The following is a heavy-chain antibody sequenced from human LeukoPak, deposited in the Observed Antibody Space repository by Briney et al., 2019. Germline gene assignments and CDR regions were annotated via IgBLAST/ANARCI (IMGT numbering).Heavy chain of an antibody. CDR1: GFTFNKSW. Sequence: GGSLRLSCAASGFTFNKSWMSWVRQAPGKGPEWVANIKEDGTQKYYVDSVRGRFTISRDNAENSLYLQMNSLRDEDTAVYYCAKVDDSSWDAYYFDYWGQGTLVTVSS. CDR2: IKEDGTQK. D-gene: IGHD6-13*01. CDR3: AKVDDSSWDAYYFDY. J-gene: IGHJ4*02. V-gene: IGHV3-7*03.